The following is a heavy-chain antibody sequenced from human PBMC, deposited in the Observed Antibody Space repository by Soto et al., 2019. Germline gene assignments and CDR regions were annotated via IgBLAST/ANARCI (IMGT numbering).Heavy chain of an antibody. J-gene: IGHJ4*02. Sequence: ESGGGLVPPGGSLRLSCAASGFTFSTYWMTWVRQAPGKGLEWVANIKQDGSEKYYVDSVKGRFTISRDNVENSLYLQMSSLRAEDTALYYCARTVPTISGDVLNYWGQGTLVTVSS. V-gene: IGHV3-7*01. CDR1: GFTFSTYW. D-gene: IGHD5-12*01. CDR3: ARTVPTISGDVLNY. CDR2: IKQDGSEK.